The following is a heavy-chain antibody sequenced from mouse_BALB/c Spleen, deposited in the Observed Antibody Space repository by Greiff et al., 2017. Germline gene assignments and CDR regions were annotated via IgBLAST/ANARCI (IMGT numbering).Heavy chain of an antibody. CDR1: GYIFITYW. V-gene: IGHV1S40*01. CDR3: ARDGLGRTYYAMDY. J-gene: IGHJ4*01. Sequence: QVQLQQSGPELVRPGASVKLSCKASGYIFITYWMNWVKQRPGQGLEWIGQIFPASGSTNYNEMFEVKATLTVDTSSSTAYMQLSSLTSEDSAVYYCARDGLGRTYYAMDYWGQGTSVTVSS. CDR2: IFPASGST. D-gene: IGHD4-1*01.